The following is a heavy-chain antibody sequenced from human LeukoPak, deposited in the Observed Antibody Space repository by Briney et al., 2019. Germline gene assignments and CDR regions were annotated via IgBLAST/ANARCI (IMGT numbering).Heavy chain of an antibody. Sequence: PGGSLRLSCAASGFTFSSYAMSWVRQAPGKGLEWVSAISGSGGSTYYADSVKGRFTISRDNSKSTLYLQMNSLRAEDTAVYYCAKDINDLSPYYDGSGYYNYWGQGTLVTVSS. CDR2: ISGSGGST. J-gene: IGHJ4*02. CDR3: AKDINDLSPYYDGSGYYNY. CDR1: GFTFSSYA. V-gene: IGHV3-23*01. D-gene: IGHD3-22*01.